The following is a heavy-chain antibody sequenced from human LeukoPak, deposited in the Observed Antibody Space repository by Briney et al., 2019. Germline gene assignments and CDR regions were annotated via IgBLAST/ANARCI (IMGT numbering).Heavy chain of an antibody. CDR1: GFIFSNYG. CDR2: IRYDGSNK. V-gene: IGHV3-30*02. D-gene: IGHD1-26*01. Sequence: GGSLRLSCAASGFIFSNYGMHWARQAPGKGLEWVAFIRYDGSNKDYAESVKGRFTTSRDNTKNTLYLQLNTLRPEDTAVYYCAKGWDYYVDYWGQGTLVTVSS. J-gene: IGHJ4*02. CDR3: AKGWDYYVDY.